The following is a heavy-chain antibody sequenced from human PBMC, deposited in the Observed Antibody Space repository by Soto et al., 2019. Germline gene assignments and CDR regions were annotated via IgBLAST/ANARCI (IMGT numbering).Heavy chain of an antibody. CDR1: GFTFSNAW. CDR2: IKSKTDGGTT. J-gene: IGHJ6*02. Sequence: PGGSLRLSCAASGFTFSNAWMSWVRQAPGKGLEWVGRIKSKTDGGTTDYAAPVKGRFTISRDDSKNTLYLQMNSLKTEDTAVYYCTTLRYYYYGMDVWGQGTTVTVSS. V-gene: IGHV3-15*01. CDR3: TTLRYYYYGMDV.